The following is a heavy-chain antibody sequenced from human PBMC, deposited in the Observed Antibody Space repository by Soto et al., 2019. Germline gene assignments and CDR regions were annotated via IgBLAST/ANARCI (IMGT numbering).Heavy chain of an antibody. CDR2: MNPDSGDT. D-gene: IGHD2-15*01. CDR3: VRQPVGVATPGDDY. J-gene: IGHJ4*02. CDR1: GYPFSAFD. Sequence: QVPLVQSGAEVKKPGASVKVSCEASGYPFSAFDINWVRQAGGQGLEWMGWMNPDSGDTAFAQRFQDRITMTRSNSISTAYMELGRLTSDDTAVYFWVRQPVGVATPGDDYWGQGTLVTVSS. V-gene: IGHV1-8*01.